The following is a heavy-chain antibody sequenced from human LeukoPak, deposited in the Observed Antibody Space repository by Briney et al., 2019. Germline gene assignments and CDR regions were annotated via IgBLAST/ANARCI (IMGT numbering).Heavy chain of an antibody. CDR3: ARDALSSSRTYYYYYMDV. CDR1: GFTFSSYA. CDR2: ISGSGGST. Sequence: GGSLRLSCVASGFTFSSYAMSWVRQAPGKGLEWVSAISGSGGSTYYADSVKGRFAISRDNAKNSLYLQMNSLRAEDTAVYYCARDALSSSRTYYYYYMDVWGKGTTVTVSS. D-gene: IGHD6-6*01. J-gene: IGHJ6*03. V-gene: IGHV3-23*01.